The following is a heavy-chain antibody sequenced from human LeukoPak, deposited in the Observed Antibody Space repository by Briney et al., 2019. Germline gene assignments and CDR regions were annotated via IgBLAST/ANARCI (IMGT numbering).Heavy chain of an antibody. V-gene: IGHV3-72*01. CDR1: GITLSDHY. CDR2: TRNKSKSYTT. CDR3: VTPPHGDYVSFDN. Sequence: GGSLRLSCAASGITLSDHYMDWVRQAPRKGLEWVGRTRNKSKSYTTNYAAPVKGRFTISRHDAKKSVYLQMNGLKSEDTALYYCVTPPHGDYVSFDNGGRGTLVTVSS. D-gene: IGHD4-17*01. J-gene: IGHJ4*02.